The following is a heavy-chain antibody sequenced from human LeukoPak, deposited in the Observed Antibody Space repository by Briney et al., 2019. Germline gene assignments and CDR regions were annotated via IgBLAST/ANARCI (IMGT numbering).Heavy chain of an antibody. CDR1: GFTFSTYS. J-gene: IGHJ6*03. CDR2: IKSKTDGGTT. Sequence: GGSLRLSCAASGFTFSTYSMSWVRQAPGKGLEWVGRIKSKTDGGTTDYAAPVKGRFTISRDDSKNTLYLQMNSLKTEDTAVYYCTTDRERSGYYYYYMDVWGKGTTVTVSS. D-gene: IGHD3-3*01. CDR3: TTDRERSGYYYYYMDV. V-gene: IGHV3-15*01.